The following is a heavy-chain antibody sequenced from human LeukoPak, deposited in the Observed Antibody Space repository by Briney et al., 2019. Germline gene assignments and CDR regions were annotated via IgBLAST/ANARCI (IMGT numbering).Heavy chain of an antibody. CDR1: GDSISGSSYY. D-gene: IGHD1-26*01. CDR2: IHYSGST. J-gene: IGHJ4*02. V-gene: IGHV4-39*01. CDR3: ARRIVGAAPFNY. Sequence: SETLSLTCTVSGDSISGSSYYWGWIRQPPGKGLECIGSIHYSGSTYYNPSLKSRVTLSVDTSKNQFSLKLSSVTAADTAVYYCARRIVGAAPFNYWGQGTLVAVSS.